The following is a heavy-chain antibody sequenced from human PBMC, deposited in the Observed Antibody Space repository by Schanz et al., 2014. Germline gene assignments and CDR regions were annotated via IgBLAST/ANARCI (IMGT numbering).Heavy chain of an antibody. J-gene: IGHJ4*02. CDR3: AKDLPSDYYIAY. CDR2: IRYNGINE. Sequence: QVRLVESGGGVVQPGGSLRLSCAASGFTFSNYGLHWVRQAPGKGLEWVAFIRYNGINEYYADSVKGRFTISRDNSKNTLYLQMNSLRAEDTAVYYCAKDLPSDYYIAYWGQGTLVTVSS. V-gene: IGHV3-30*02. CDR1: GFTFSNYG. D-gene: IGHD3-22*01.